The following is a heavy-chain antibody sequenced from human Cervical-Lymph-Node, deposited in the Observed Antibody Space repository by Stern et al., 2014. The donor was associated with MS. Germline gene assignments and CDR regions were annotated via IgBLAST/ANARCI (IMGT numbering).Heavy chain of an antibody. CDR3: ARHLRRGGAIDI. Sequence: QLQLQESGPRLVKPSETLSLTCSVSGDSMTSSSYYWGWIRQSTGMGLEWIGSFYFPGTTYFNPSVESRATISVDPAKNQFPLRLNSVTATDTATYYCARHLRRGGAIDIWGQGTRVPVSS. J-gene: IGHJ3*02. V-gene: IGHV4-39*01. CDR1: GDSMTSSSYY. D-gene: IGHD3-16*02. CDR2: FYFPGTT.